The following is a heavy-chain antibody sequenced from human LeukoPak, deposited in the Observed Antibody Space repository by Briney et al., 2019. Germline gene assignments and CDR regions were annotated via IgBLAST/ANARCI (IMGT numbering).Heavy chain of an antibody. CDR1: GYTFTSYY. Sequence: ASVTVSCTASGYTFTSYYMHWVRQAPGQGLEWMGLINPSGGSTSYAQKFQGRVTMTRDTSTSTVYMELSSLRSEDTAVYYCARDFTMIVNAPGYWGQGTLVTVSS. D-gene: IGHD3-22*01. J-gene: IGHJ4*02. CDR3: ARDFTMIVNAPGY. CDR2: INPSGGST. V-gene: IGHV1-46*01.